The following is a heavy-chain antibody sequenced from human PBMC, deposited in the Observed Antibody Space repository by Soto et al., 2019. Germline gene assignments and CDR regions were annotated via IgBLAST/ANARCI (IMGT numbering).Heavy chain of an antibody. CDR1: GFTFSGSA. D-gene: IGHD2-15*01. V-gene: IGHV3-73*02. CDR3: TTTPGGTDY. CDR2: IRSKANSYAT. J-gene: IGHJ4*02. Sequence: EVQLVESGGGLVQPGGSLKLSCAASGFTFSGSAMHWVRQASGKGLEWVGRIRSKANSYATAYAASVKGRFTISRDDSKNTAYLQMNSLKTEDTAVYYCTTTPGGTDYWGQGTLVTVSS.